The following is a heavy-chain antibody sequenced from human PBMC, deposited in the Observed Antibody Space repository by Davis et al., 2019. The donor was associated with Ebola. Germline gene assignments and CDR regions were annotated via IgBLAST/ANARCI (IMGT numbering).Heavy chain of an antibody. D-gene: IGHD3-10*01. CDR1: GFTFSSYA. J-gene: IGHJ4*02. Sequence: GGSLRLSCAASGFTFSSYAMTWVRQAPGKGLEWDSAIRGSTYYADSVKGRFTISRDNSKNTLYLQMNSLRAEDTAVYYCARSLWPLGDYWGQGTLVTVSS. V-gene: IGHV3-23*01. CDR3: ARSLWPLGDY. CDR2: IRGST.